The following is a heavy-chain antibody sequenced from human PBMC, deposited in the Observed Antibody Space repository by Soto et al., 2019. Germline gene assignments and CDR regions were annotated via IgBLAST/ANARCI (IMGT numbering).Heavy chain of an antibody. Sequence: QVQLVQSGAEVKKPGASVKVSCKASGYTFTSYGISWVRQAPGQGLEWMGWISAYNGNTKYAQKLQGRVTMTTDTSTSTAYMELRSLRSDDTAVYYCARCNYDFWSGYFNWFDPWGQGTLVTVSS. J-gene: IGHJ5*02. V-gene: IGHV1-18*04. CDR3: ARCNYDFWSGYFNWFDP. CDR1: GYTFTSYG. CDR2: ISAYNGNT. D-gene: IGHD3-3*01.